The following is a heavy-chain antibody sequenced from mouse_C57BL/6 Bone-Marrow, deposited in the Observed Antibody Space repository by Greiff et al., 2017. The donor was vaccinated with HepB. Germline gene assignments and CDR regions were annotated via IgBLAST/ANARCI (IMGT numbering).Heavy chain of an antibody. CDR3: AITTLVATDY. D-gene: IGHD1-1*01. J-gene: IGHJ4*01. Sequence: EVKLLESGPGLVKPSQSLSLTCSVTGYSITSGYYWNWIRQFPGNKLEWMGYISYDGSNNYNPSLKNRISITRDTSKNQFFLKLNSVTTEDTATYYCAITTLVATDYWGQGTSVTVSS. V-gene: IGHV3-6*01. CDR1: GYSITSGYY. CDR2: ISYDGSN.